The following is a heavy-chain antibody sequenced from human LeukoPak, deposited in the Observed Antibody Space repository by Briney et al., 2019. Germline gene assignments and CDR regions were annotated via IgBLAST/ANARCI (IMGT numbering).Heavy chain of an antibody. Sequence: GASVKVSCKASGYTFTAYYMHWVRQAPGQGLEWMGWINPNSGGTNYAQKFQGRVTMARDTSISTAYMELSRLRSGDTAVYYCARDLYGVPQDWGQGTLVTVSS. D-gene: IGHD2-2*02. CDR2: INPNSGGT. CDR3: ARDLYGVPQD. V-gene: IGHV1-2*02. J-gene: IGHJ4*02. CDR1: GYTFTAYY.